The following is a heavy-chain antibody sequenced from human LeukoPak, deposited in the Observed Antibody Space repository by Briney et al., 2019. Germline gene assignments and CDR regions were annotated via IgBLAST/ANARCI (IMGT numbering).Heavy chain of an antibody. D-gene: IGHD5/OR15-5a*01. V-gene: IGHV4-61*02. Sequence: SETLSLTCTVSGGSISSGSYYWSWIRQPAGKGLEWIGRIYSSGGTNYNPSLKSRVTITVDTSKNQFSLNLGAVTAADTAVYYCARDNARGGSFSDYLRYFHHWGQGTLVT. J-gene: IGHJ1*01. CDR3: ARDNARGGSFSDYLRYFHH. CDR1: GGSISSGSYY. CDR2: IYSSGGT.